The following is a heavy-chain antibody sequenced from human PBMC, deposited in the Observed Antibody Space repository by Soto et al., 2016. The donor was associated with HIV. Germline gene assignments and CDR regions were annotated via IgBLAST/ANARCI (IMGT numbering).Heavy chain of an antibody. Sequence: EVQLLESGGDFVQPGGSPRLSCAASGFTFKSYAMTWVRQAPGKGLEWVSGISSSDISTYYAVSVKGRFTISRDNSKNTLYLLMNSLRAEDSATYYCAKANSRMLMPGKYFDDWGQGTLVTVSS. V-gene: IGHV3-23*01. CDR2: ISSSDIST. CDR3: AKANSRMLMPGKYFDD. J-gene: IGHJ4*02. CDR1: GFTFKSYA. D-gene: IGHD3-22*01.